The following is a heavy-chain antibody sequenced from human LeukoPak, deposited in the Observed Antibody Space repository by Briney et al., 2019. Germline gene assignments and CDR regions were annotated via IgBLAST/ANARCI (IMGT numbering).Heavy chain of an antibody. Sequence: GGSLRLSCTASGFTFSSYWMLWVRQAPGKGLEWVANIRQDGNEIYYLDSVKGRFTISRDNAKNSLYLQMNSLRAEDTAVYYCAELGITMIGGVWGKGTTVTISS. CDR3: AELGITMIGGV. V-gene: IGHV3-7*01. CDR1: GFTFSSYW. D-gene: IGHD3-10*02. CDR2: IRQDGNEI. J-gene: IGHJ6*04.